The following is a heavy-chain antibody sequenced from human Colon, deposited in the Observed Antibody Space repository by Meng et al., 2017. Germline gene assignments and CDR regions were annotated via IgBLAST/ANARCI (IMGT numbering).Heavy chain of an antibody. D-gene: IGHD7-27*01. J-gene: IGHJ4*02. CDR3: ARGNGANWGKFDY. CDR1: GDSVATNSVT. V-gene: IGHV6-1*01. Sequence: SETLSLTGVIFGDSVATNSVTWNGFRQSPSRGLEWLGRTYYRSKWSNDSAVSVKSRISINPDTSKNQFSLQLSSVTPEDTAVYYCARGNGANWGKFDYWGQGNRVTCAS. CDR2: TYYRSKWSN.